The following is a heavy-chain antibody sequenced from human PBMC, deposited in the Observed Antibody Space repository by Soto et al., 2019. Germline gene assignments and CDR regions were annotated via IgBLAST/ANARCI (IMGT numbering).Heavy chain of an antibody. Sequence: QVQLVQSGAEVTKPGASVKVSCKVSGYTLNEVAMHCVRQAPGKGLEGLGGFDPDEAETIYAQHFQGRVTMTEDTSTDTVYMELSSLRSEDTALYFCTTYHGDYNFDHWGQGTLVTVSS. CDR2: FDPDEAET. V-gene: IGHV1-24*01. CDR3: TTYHGDYNFDH. CDR1: GYTLNEVA. D-gene: IGHD4-17*01. J-gene: IGHJ5*02.